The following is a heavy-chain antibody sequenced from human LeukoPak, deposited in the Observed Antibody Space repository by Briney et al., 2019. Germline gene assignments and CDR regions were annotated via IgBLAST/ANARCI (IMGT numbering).Heavy chain of an antibody. CDR2: MNPNSGNT. Sequence: ASVKVSCKASGYTFTSYDINWVRQATGQGLEWMGWMNPNSGNTGYAQKFQGRVTITRNTSISTAYMELSSLRSEDTAVYYCARVSHYSYYWYFDLWGRGTLVTVSS. CDR1: GYTFTSYD. D-gene: IGHD2-15*01. V-gene: IGHV1-8*03. CDR3: ARVSHYSYYWYFDL. J-gene: IGHJ2*01.